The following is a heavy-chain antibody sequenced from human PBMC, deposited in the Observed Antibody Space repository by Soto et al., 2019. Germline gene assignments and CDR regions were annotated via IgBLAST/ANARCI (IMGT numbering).Heavy chain of an antibody. J-gene: IGHJ2*01. CDR2: IYNSGTT. D-gene: IGHD2-15*01. CDR1: SGSISSGDYY. CDR3: AAFVGGYWYFDL. V-gene: IGHV4-30-4*01. Sequence: QVQLQESGPGLVKPSQTLSLTCTVSSGSISSGDYYWSWIRQSPGKGLEWIGYIYNSGTTYYNPSLKSRVIISLDTYKNQFSLNLSSVTAADTAVYHCAAFVGGYWYFDLWGRGTLVTVSS.